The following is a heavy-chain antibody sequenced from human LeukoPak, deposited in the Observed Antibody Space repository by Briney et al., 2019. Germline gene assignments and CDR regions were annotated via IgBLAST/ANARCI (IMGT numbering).Heavy chain of an antibody. CDR3: ARAIAVVDY. J-gene: IGHJ4*02. CDR2: INPNSGGT. Sequence: GASVKVSCKTSGYTFTDYYIHWVRQAPGQGLEWMGWINPNSGGTNYAQTFQGRVTMTKDTSISTAYMGLSRLRSDDTAVYFCARAIAVVDYWGQGTLVTVSS. D-gene: IGHD6-19*01. CDR1: GYTFTDYY. V-gene: IGHV1-2*02.